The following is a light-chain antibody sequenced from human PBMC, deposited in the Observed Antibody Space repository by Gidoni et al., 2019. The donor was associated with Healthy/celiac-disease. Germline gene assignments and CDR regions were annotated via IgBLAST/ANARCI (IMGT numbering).Light chain of an antibody. J-gene: IGKJ1*01. V-gene: IGKV2-28*01. CDR1: QRLLQSNGYNY. CDR2: LGS. CDR3: MQALQTWT. Sequence: DIVMTQSPLSLPVTPGEPAAISCRPSQRLLQSNGYNYLDWYLQKPGQSPQLLIYLGSNRASGVPDRFGGSGSGTDFTLKISRVEAEDVGVYYCMQALQTWTFGQGTKVEIK.